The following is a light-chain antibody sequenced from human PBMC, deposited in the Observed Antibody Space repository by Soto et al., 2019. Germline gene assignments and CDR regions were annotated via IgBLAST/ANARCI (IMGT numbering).Light chain of an antibody. CDR3: QPYNNWPLT. CDR1: QSVSSN. V-gene: IGKV3-15*01. CDR2: GAS. Sequence: EIVMTQSPATLSVCPGERATLSCRASQSVSSNLAWYQQKPGQAPRLLIYGASTRATGIPTRFSGSRSGAEFTLTINSLQSEDFAVYYCQPYNNWPLTFGGGTKVDIK. J-gene: IGKJ4*01.